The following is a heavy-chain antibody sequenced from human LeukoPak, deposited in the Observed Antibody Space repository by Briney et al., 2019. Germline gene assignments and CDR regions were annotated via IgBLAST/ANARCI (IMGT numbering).Heavy chain of an antibody. D-gene: IGHD2-15*01. CDR3: ARDPSESGFYSDI. Sequence: ASVKVSCKASGYIFTSYGISWVRQAPGQGLEWMGWISAYTGNTNYAQKLQGRVTMTTDTSTGTAYMELRSLRSDDTAAYYCARDPSESGFYSDIWGQGTMVTVSS. V-gene: IGHV1-18*01. CDR1: GYIFTSYG. J-gene: IGHJ3*02. CDR2: ISAYTGNT.